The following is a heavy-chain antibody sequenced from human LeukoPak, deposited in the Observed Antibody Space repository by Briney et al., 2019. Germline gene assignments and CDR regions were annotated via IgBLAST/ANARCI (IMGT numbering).Heavy chain of an antibody. CDR3: TTGGSVIVAGTRAFDI. D-gene: IGHD5-12*01. CDR2: ISHDGGAK. V-gene: IGHV3-30*03. CDR1: GFSIGNYG. Sequence: GGSLRLSCGVSGFSIGNYGMHWIRQAPDKGLEWVAMISHDGGAKYYGDSVKGRLTISRDNSDNTLYLQMNSLKAEDTAVYYCTTGGSVIVAGTRAFDIWGQGTMVTVSS. J-gene: IGHJ3*02.